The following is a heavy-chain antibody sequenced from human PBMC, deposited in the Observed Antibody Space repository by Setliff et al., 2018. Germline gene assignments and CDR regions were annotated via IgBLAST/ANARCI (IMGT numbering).Heavy chain of an antibody. V-gene: IGHV5-51*01. CDR2: IYPGDSDT. Sequence: GESLKISCKGSGYSFTSYWIGWARQMPGKGLEWMGIIYPGDSDTRYSPSFQGQVTISADKSISTAYLQWSSLKASDTAMYYCARLRIALWRDDAFDIWGQGTMVTVSS. CDR3: ARLRIALWRDDAFDI. D-gene: IGHD6-13*01. J-gene: IGHJ3*02. CDR1: GYSFTSYW.